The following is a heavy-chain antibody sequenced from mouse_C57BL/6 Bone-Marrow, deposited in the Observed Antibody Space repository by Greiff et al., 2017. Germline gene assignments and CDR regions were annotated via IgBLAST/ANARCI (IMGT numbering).Heavy chain of an antibody. D-gene: IGHD2-3*01. J-gene: IGHJ3*01. CDR2: INPNNGGT. Sequence: EVQLQQSGPELVQPGASVNISCKASGYTFTDYYMNWVKQSHGKSLEWSGDINPNNGGTSYNQKFKGKATLTVDKSSSTAYMELRSLTSEDSAVYYCARAGWLLGAWFAYWGQGTLVTVSA. V-gene: IGHV1-26*01. CDR1: GYTFTDYY. CDR3: ARAGWLLGAWFAY.